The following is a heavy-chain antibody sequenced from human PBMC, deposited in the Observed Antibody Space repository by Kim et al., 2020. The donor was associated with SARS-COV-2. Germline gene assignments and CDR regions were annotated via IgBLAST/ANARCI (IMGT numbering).Heavy chain of an antibody. CDR3: AREWTGWGYSLSGGDAFDI. Sequence: ASVKVSCKASGYTFTSYYMHWVRQAPGQGLEWMGIISPSGGSTSYAQKFQGRVTMTRDTSTSTVYMELSSLRSEDTAVYYCAREWTGWGYSLSGGDAFDIWGQGTMVTVSS. CDR1: GYTFTSYY. CDR2: ISPSGGST. V-gene: IGHV1-46*01. J-gene: IGHJ3*02. D-gene: IGHD5-18*01.